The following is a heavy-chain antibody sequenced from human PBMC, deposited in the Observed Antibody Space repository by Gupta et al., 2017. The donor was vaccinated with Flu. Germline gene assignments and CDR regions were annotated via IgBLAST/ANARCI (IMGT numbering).Heavy chain of an antibody. CDR3: AKDIEPAATWGNYYYYGMDV. Sequence: EVQLVEYGGGVEQPGRSMSPSCAACGFTFDDYALYCVRQAHGKGRECVSGISLNSGSIGYADSVKGRFTISRDNAKNSLYLQMNSLRAEDTALYYCAKDIEPAATWGNYYYYGMDVWGQGTTVTVSS. CDR2: ISLNSGSI. J-gene: IGHJ6*02. CDR1: GFTFDDYA. V-gene: IGHV3-9*01. D-gene: IGHD2-2*01.